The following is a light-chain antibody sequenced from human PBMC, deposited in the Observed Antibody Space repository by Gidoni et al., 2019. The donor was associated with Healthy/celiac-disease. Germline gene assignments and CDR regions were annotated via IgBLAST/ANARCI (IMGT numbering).Light chain of an antibody. V-gene: IGKV1-33*01. CDR3: QQYDNLLLLT. J-gene: IGKJ4*01. CDR2: DAS. Sequence: DIQMTQSQSSMSASVGDRVTITCQTSQEISNYLNWYQQKPGKATKLLIYDASNLETGFPSRFSGSGSGTDFTFTISSLQPEDIATYYCQQYDNLLLLTFGGGTKVEIK. CDR1: QEISNY.